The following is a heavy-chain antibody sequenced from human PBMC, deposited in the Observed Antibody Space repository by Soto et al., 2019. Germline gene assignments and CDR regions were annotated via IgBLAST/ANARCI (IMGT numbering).Heavy chain of an antibody. J-gene: IGHJ6*02. V-gene: IGHV4-30-4*01. Sequence: SETLSLTCTVSGGSISSGDYYWSWIRQPPGKGLEWIGYIYYSGSTYYNPSLKSRVTISVDTSKNQFSLKLSSVTAADTAVYYCARDQGQYSSSWYRWADEGDLYYYGMDVWGQGTTVTVSS. CDR2: IYYSGST. CDR1: GGSISSGDYY. CDR3: ARDQGQYSSSWYRWADEGDLYYYGMDV. D-gene: IGHD6-13*01.